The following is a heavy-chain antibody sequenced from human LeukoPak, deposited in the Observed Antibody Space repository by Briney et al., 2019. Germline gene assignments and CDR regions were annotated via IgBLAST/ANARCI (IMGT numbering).Heavy chain of an antibody. CDR2: INPSGGST. Sequence: GASVKVSCKASGYTFTSYYMHWVRQAPGQGLEWMGIINPSGGSTSYAQKFQGRVTMTRDMSTSTVYMELSSLRSEDTAVYYCARDRGYYYDSSGYYPDAFDIWGQGTMVTVSS. D-gene: IGHD3-22*01. CDR3: ARDRGYYYDSSGYYPDAFDI. J-gene: IGHJ3*02. V-gene: IGHV1-46*01. CDR1: GYTFTSYY.